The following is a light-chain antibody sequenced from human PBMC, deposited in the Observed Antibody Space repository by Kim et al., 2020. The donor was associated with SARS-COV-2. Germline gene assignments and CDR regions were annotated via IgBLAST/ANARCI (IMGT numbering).Light chain of an antibody. J-gene: IGLJ3*02. CDR1: NRGDEG. V-gene: IGLV3-21*04. Sequence: AAGKRSKLTRRGNNRGDEGGQWYQQKPGQAPMLVIVYDSDRPAGIPERVGGSTSGNTATLTISRVEVGDEADYYCQVWDSGSDHWVFGGGTQLTVL. CDR3: QVWDSGSDHWV. CDR2: YDS.